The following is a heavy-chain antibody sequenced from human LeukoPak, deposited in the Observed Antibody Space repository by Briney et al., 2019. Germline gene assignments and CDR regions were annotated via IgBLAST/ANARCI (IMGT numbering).Heavy chain of an antibody. D-gene: IGHD3-3*01. V-gene: IGHV3-48*04. CDR3: ARINFEIWSGYPDAFDI. J-gene: IGHJ3*02. Sequence: GSLRLSCAASGFTFSSYSMNWVRQAPGKGLEWVSYISSSSSTIYYADSVKGRFTISRDNAKNSLYLQMNSLRAEDTAVYYCARINFEIWSGYPDAFDIWGQGTMVTVSS. CDR1: GFTFSSYS. CDR2: ISSSSSTI.